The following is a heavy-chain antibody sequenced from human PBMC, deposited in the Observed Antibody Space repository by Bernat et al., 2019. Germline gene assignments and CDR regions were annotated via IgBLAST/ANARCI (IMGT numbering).Heavy chain of an antibody. D-gene: IGHD1-1*01. CDR1: GFIFHASV. J-gene: IGHJ4*02. CDR3: VKDNANWAFDY. Sequence: EVQLVESGGGVVQPGGSLRLSCAPSGFIFHASVMHWVRQAPGMGLEWVSRINHDSSGTSYADSVRGRFTISRDNSKNSLYLQMNSLRVEDTALYYCVKDNANWAFDYWGRGTLVTVSS. CDR2: INHDSSGT. V-gene: IGHV3-43*02.